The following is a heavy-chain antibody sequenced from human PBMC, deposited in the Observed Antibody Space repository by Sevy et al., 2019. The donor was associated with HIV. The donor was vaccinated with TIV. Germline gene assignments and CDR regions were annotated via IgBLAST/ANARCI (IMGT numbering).Heavy chain of an antibody. Sequence: GGSLRLSCAASGFTFSSYAMHWVRQAPGKGLEWVAVISYDGSNKYYADSVKGRFTVSRDNAKNSVYLQMNSLRAEDTAMYYCTRARGGVAASGDYWGQGTLVTVSS. V-gene: IGHV3-30-3*01. D-gene: IGHD6-13*01. CDR1: GFTFSSYA. J-gene: IGHJ4*02. CDR3: TRARGGVAASGDY. CDR2: ISYDGSNK.